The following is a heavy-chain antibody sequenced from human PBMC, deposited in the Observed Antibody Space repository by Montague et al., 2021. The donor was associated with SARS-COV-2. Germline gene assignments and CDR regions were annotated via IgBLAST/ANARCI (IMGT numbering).Heavy chain of an antibody. V-gene: IGHV4-34*01. CDR3: AGGRRRYNWGDETSYYDGMDV. CDR2: INHSGST. CDR1: GGSLSGYS. J-gene: IGHJ6*02. D-gene: IGHD1-20*01. Sequence: SETLSLTCAVYGGSLSGYSWSWIRQPPGKELEWIGEINHSGSTNYNPSLKSRVTISLDTSKNQFSLKLSSVTAADTAVYYCAGGRRRYNWGDETSYYDGMDVWGQGTTVTVSS.